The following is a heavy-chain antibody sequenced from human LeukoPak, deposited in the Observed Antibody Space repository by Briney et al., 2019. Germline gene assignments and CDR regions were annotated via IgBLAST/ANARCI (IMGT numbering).Heavy chain of an antibody. CDR2: IYYSGST. CDR1: GGSLSSGGYY. J-gene: IGHJ3*02. CDR3: AREAYCGGDCYYRSPI. D-gene: IGHD2-21*02. Sequence: PSETLSLTCTVSGGSLSSGGYYWSWLRQHPGKGLEWLGYIYYSGSTYYNPSLKSRVTISVDTSKNQFSLKLSSVTAADTAVYYCAREAYCGGDCYYRSPIWGQGTMVTVSS. V-gene: IGHV4-31*03.